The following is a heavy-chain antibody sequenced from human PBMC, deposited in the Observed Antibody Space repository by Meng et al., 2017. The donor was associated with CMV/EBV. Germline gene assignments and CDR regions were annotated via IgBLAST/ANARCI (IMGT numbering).Heavy chain of an antibody. CDR1: GDSVSSNSAA. Sequence: VKLQPSGPGLVKPSHTLSHTGAISGDSVSSNSAAWNWIRQSPSRGREWLGRTYYRSKWYNDYAVSVKSRITSNPDTSKNQFSLQLNSVTPEDTAVYYCAVNVGGAFDYWGQGTLVTVSS. V-gene: IGHV6-1*01. J-gene: IGHJ4*02. CDR3: AVNVGGAFDY. CDR2: TYYRSKWYN. D-gene: IGHD3-16*01.